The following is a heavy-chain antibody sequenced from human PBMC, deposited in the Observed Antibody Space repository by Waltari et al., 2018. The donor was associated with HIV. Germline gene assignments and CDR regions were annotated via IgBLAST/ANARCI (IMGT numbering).Heavy chain of an antibody. CDR1: GGSFSGYS. J-gene: IGHJ4*02. Sequence: QVQLQQWGAGLFKPSETLSLTCAVYGGSFSGYSCSWTRQPPGKGLEWIGEINHSGSTNYNPSLKSRVTISVDTSKNQFSLMLSSVTAADTAVYYCASSPYYFDSSGYYTAGFDYWGQGTLVTVSS. CDR3: ASSPYYFDSSGYYTAGFDY. D-gene: IGHD3-22*01. V-gene: IGHV4-34*01. CDR2: INHSGST.